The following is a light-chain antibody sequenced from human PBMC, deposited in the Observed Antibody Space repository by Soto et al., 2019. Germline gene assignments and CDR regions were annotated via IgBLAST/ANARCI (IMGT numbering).Light chain of an antibody. V-gene: IGKV3-15*01. CDR2: GAS. Sequence: ETMMTQSPATLSVSPGERATLSCRASQSVSSNLAWYQQKPGQAPRLLIYGASTRATGIPARFSGSGSGADFTLTISSLEPEDFALFYCQQHINWPLTFGGGTKVDIK. CDR3: QQHINWPLT. J-gene: IGKJ4*01. CDR1: QSVSSN.